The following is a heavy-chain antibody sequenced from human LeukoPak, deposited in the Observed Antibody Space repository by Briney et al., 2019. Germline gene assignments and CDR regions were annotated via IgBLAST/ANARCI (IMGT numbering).Heavy chain of an antibody. D-gene: IGHD2-2*01. V-gene: IGHV1-3*01. CDR3: ARDGTDIVVVPAVHPFDY. CDR2: INAGNGNT. J-gene: IGHJ4*02. Sequence: ASVKVSCTASGYTFTSYAMHWVRQAPGQRLEWMGWINAGNGNTKYSQKFQGRVTITRDTSASTAYMELSSLRSEDTAVYYCARDGTDIVVVPAVHPFDYWGQGTLVTVSS. CDR1: GYTFTSYA.